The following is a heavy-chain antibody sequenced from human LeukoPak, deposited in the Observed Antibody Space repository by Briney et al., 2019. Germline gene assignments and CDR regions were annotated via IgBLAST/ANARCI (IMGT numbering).Heavy chain of an antibody. Sequence: SETLSLTCAVYGGSFSGYYWSWIRQPPGKGLEWIGEIKHSGSTNYNPSLKSRVTISVDTSKNQFSLKLSSVTAADTAVYYCARAVIAARPVDDYYYYGMDVWGQGTTVTVSS. CDR1: GGSFSGYY. D-gene: IGHD6-6*01. CDR2: IKHSGST. V-gene: IGHV4-34*01. CDR3: ARAVIAARPVDDYYYYGMDV. J-gene: IGHJ6*02.